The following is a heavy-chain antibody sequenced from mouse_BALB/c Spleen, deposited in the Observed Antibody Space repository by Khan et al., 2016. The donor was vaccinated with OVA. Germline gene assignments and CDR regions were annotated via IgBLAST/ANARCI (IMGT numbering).Heavy chain of an antibody. V-gene: IGHV1-4*01. Sequence: VQLQQSGAELARPGASVKMSCKASGYTFTTYTIHWVKQRPGQGLEWIGYIIPSNDYTNYNQKFKDRATLTADKSSSPAYMHLSSLTSADSAVYYCVREGAYYRSDGGFAYWGQGTLVTVSA. CDR1: GYTFTTYT. D-gene: IGHD2-14*01. CDR3: VREGAYYRSDGGFAY. J-gene: IGHJ3*01. CDR2: IIPSNDYT.